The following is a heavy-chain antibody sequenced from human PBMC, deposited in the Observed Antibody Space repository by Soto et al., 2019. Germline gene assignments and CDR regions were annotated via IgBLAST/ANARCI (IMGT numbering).Heavy chain of an antibody. D-gene: IGHD3-3*01. CDR1: GGSFSGYY. J-gene: IGHJ4*02. V-gene: IGHV4-34*01. Sequence: SETLSLTCAVYGGSFSGYYWSWIRQPPGKGLEWIGEINHSGSTNYNPSLKSRVTISVDTSKNQFSLKLSSVTAADTAVYYCARWRGSPDYWGQGTLVTVSS. CDR2: INHSGST. CDR3: ARWRGSPDY.